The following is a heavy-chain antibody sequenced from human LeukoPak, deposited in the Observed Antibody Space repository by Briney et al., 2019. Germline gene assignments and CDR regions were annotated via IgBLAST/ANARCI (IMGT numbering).Heavy chain of an antibody. J-gene: IGHJ4*02. D-gene: IGHD5-24*01. CDR1: GYTFTNYG. CDR3: ARSDLGTITAGPFN. V-gene: IGHV1-18*01. CDR2: ISGYQGST. Sequence: GASVKVSCKASGYTFTNYGITWVRQAPGQGLEWMGWISGYQGSTKYAQNFRGRVTMTIDTSTSTAYMDLRSLRSDDTAIYFCARSDLGTITAGPFNWGQGTLVAVSS.